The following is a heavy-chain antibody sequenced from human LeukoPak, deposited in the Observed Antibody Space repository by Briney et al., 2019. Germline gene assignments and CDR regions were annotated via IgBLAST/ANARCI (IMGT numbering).Heavy chain of an antibody. D-gene: IGHD6-19*01. CDR2: IFYSGAT. Sequence: PSETLSLTCTVSGDSISSNNYYWGWIRQPPGKGLEWIGSIFYSGATYFNPSLKSRVTISVDTSKNQFSLKLSSVTAADTAVYYCARERSSGWYFAFDIWGQGTMVTVSS. CDR1: GDSISSNNYY. CDR3: ARERSSGWYFAFDI. J-gene: IGHJ3*02. V-gene: IGHV4-39*02.